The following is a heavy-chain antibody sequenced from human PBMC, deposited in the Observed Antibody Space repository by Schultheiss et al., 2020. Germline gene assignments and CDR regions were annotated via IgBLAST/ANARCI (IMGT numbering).Heavy chain of an antibody. Sequence: GGSLRLSCAASGFTFSSYAMSWVRQAPGKGLEWVSAISGSGGSTYYADSVKGRFTISRDNSKNTLYLQMNSLRAEDTAVYYCAKDLTSYNWNYGAFDIWGQGTTVTVS. V-gene: IGHV3-23*01. CDR2: ISGSGGST. CDR1: GFTFSSYA. D-gene: IGHD1-7*01. J-gene: IGHJ3*02. CDR3: AKDLTSYNWNYGAFDI.